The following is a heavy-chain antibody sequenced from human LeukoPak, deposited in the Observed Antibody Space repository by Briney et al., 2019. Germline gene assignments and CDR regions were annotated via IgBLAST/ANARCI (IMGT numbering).Heavy chain of an antibody. V-gene: IGHV4-39*01. CDR1: GGSISSSTYY. CDR2: LSYSGTT. J-gene: IGHJ5*02. CDR3: ARQGWWFDP. Sequence: SETLSLTCTVSGGSISSSTYYWGWIRQPPGRGLEWIGSLSYSGTTYYNPYLKSRVTISVDTSNNQFSLKLSSVTAADTAVYYCARQGWWFDPWGQGTLVTVSS. D-gene: IGHD2-15*01.